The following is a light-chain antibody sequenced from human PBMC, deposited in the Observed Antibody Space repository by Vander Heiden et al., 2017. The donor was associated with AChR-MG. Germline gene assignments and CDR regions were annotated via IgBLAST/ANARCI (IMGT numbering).Light chain of an antibody. CDR2: DVT. V-gene: IGLV2-14*01. J-gene: IGLJ3*02. CDR1: GRDGGGHDS. Sequence: QSALPQPASVSGSPGQSITISCTGTGRDGGGHDSVSWYQQRPGKAPQLILYDVTQRPSGVSNRFSGSKSGDTASLTISGLRAEDEATYYCSSSTTFNTWMFGGGTKVTVL. CDR3: SSSTTFNTWM.